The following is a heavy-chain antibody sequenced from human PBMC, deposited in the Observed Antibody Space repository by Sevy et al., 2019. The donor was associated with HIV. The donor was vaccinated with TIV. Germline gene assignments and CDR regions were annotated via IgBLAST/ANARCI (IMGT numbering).Heavy chain of an antibody. D-gene: IGHD2-8*01. J-gene: IGHJ3*02. V-gene: IGHV3-64D*06. Sequence: GESLKISCSASGFSFSGYAMHWVRQAPGKGLEYVSAISSNGGSRYYAESVKGRFTISRDNSKSALYLQMSSLRTEDTAVYYCVKAMVHSSEVGTVDIWGQGTMVTVSS. CDR3: VKAMVHSSEVGTVDI. CDR1: GFSFSGYA. CDR2: ISSNGGSR.